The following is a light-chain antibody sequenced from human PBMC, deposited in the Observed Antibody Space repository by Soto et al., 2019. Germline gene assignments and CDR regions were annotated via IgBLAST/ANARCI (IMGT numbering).Light chain of an antibody. V-gene: IGKV1-5*03. J-gene: IGKJ2*01. CDR3: QQYNDFQYT. Sequence: DIQMTQSPSTLSASVGDGVTITCRASQSIGSWLAWYQQKPGKAPKLLIYKATNLQSGVPSRFSGSGSGTDFSLTGSSLQPVDSATYFCQQYNDFQYTFGPGTKLAI. CDR1: QSIGSW. CDR2: KAT.